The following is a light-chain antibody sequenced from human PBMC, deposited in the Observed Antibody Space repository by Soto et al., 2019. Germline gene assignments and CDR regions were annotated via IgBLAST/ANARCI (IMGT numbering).Light chain of an antibody. Sequence: QSVLAQPPSASGSPGQSVTISCSGTSRDVGGYNYVSWYQQHPGKAPKLIIYEVTKRPSGVPVRFSGSKSGNTASLTVSGLQAEDEADYYCNSYAGSNIVIFGGGTKVTVL. J-gene: IGLJ2*01. CDR2: EVT. CDR1: SRDVGGYNY. V-gene: IGLV2-8*01. CDR3: NSYAGSNIVI.